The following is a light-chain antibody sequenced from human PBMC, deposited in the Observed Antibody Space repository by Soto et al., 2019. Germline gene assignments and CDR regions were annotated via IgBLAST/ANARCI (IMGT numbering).Light chain of an antibody. CDR2: DAS. Sequence: DIQMTQSPSTLSASVGDRVTITCRASQSISSWLAWYQQKPGKAPKLLIYDASSLESGAPSRFSGSGSGTEFTLTISSLQPDDFATYYCQQYNSYSCTFGQGTKVEIK. CDR3: QQYNSYSCT. CDR1: QSISSW. V-gene: IGKV1-5*01. J-gene: IGKJ1*01.